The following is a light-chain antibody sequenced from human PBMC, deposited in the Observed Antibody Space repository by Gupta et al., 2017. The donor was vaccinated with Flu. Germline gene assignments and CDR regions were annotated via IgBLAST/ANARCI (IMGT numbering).Light chain of an antibody. CDR1: KLGDKY. V-gene: IGLV3-1*01. Sequence: SYELTQPPSVSVSPGRTASITCSGDKLGDKYACWYQQKPGQSPVLVIYQDSKRPSGIPERFSGSNSGNTATLTISGTQAMDEADYYCQAWDSSTDYVFGTGTKVTVL. CDR2: QDS. J-gene: IGLJ1*01. CDR3: QAWDSSTDYV.